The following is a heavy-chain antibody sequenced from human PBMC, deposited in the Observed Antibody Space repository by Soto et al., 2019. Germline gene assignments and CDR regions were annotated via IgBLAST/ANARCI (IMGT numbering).Heavy chain of an antibody. CDR1: GFTFSDYY. Sequence: GGSLRLSCAASGFTFSDYYMSWIHQAPGKGLEWVSYISSSGSTIYYADSVKGRFTISRDNAKNSLYLQMNSLRAEDTAVYYCARDSGYGIAARPINWFDPWGQGTLVTVSS. CDR2: ISSSGSTI. CDR3: ARDSGYGIAARPINWFDP. D-gene: IGHD6-6*01. J-gene: IGHJ5*02. V-gene: IGHV3-11*01.